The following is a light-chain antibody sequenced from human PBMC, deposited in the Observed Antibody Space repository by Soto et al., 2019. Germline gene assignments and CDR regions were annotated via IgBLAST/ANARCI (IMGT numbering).Light chain of an antibody. CDR2: EAS. J-gene: IGKJ2*01. Sequence: DIQMTQSPSTLSASVGDRVTITCRASQSISSWLAWYQQKPGKAPKLLIHEASRLESGVPSRFSGSESGTEFTLTISGLHAEDSATYYCQQYNSYPYTFGQGTKLEIK. CDR1: QSISSW. CDR3: QQYNSYPYT. V-gene: IGKV1-5*01.